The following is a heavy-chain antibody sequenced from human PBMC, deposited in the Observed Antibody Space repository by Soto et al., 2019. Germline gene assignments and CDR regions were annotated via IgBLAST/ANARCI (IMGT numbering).Heavy chain of an antibody. D-gene: IGHD4-17*01. V-gene: IGHV4-34*01. J-gene: IGHJ4*02. CDR3: ARGVRLTETRGLDY. Sequence: QVQLQQWGAGLLKPSETLSLTCAVYGGSFSGYYWSWIRQPPGKGLEWIGEINHSGSTNYNPSLKGRVTTSVDRAKNQFSLKLSSVTAADTAVYYCARGVRLTETRGLDYWGQGTLVTVSS. CDR1: GGSFSGYY. CDR2: INHSGST.